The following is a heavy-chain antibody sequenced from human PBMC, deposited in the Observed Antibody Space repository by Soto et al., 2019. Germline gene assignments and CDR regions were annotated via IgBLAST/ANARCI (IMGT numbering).Heavy chain of an antibody. CDR2: MKEDGGEI. CDR3: ARGWAALDY. D-gene: IGHD2-15*01. J-gene: IGHJ4*02. CDR1: GFTFSNYW. V-gene: IGHV3-7*01. Sequence: PGGSLRLSCAASGFTFSNYWMTWVRQAPGKGLEWVAYMKEDGGEIYYLDSVKGRFTISRDNANNLLYLQMNSLRVEDTAVYFCARGWAALDYWGQGSLVTVSS.